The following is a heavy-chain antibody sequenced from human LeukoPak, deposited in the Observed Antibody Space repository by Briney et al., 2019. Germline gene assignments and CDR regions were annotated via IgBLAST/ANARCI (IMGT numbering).Heavy chain of an antibody. CDR1: GFSLYDSA. J-gene: IGHJ4*02. CDR2: ISGDGGGS. V-gene: IGHV3-43*02. D-gene: IGHD6-19*01. Sequence: RGSLRPSRAASGFSLYDSAMHWVRQAPGKGLEWVSLISGDGGGSYYADSVKGRFTISRDNSKNSLYLQMNSLRLEDTALYYCATPSRGGGYDFDYWGQGTLVTVSS. CDR3: ATPSRGGGYDFDY.